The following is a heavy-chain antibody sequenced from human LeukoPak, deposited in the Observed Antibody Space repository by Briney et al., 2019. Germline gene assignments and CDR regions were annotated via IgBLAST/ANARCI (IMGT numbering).Heavy chain of an antibody. CDR3: ARDPRDGYGHFDH. J-gene: IGHJ4*02. CDR1: GFTFSGNH. CDR2: IYIDGYT. V-gene: IGHV3-66*02. D-gene: IGHD5-24*01. Sequence: GGSLRLSCAASGFTFSGNHMSWVRQAPGKGLEWISVIYIDGYTYYADSVKGRFTISRDNSKNTLYLQMNSLKPDDTAIYYCARDPRDGYGHFDHWGQGTLVTVSS.